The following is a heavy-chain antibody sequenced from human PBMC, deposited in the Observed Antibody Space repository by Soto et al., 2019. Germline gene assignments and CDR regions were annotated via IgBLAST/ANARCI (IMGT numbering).Heavy chain of an antibody. CDR3: GRGPTRGSCQD. D-gene: IGHD2-15*01. Sequence: QVQLLQSGAEVKKPGCSVKVSCKASGGTFRSYAISWVRQAPGQGLAWMGGIIPMFGTANYEQTFQGRVTITADESTSTAYMELSSLRSEDTAVYYCGRGPTRGSCQDWGQGTLVTVSS. V-gene: IGHV1-69*01. CDR1: GGTFRSYA. CDR2: IIPMFGTA. J-gene: IGHJ4*02.